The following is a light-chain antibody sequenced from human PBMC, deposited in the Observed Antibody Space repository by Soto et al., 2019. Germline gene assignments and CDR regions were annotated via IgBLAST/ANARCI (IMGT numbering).Light chain of an antibody. V-gene: IGKV1-5*03. CDR2: KAS. CDR1: QSVSTW. J-gene: IGKJ2*03. CDR3: QQYNSYVYS. Sequence: DIQMTQSPSILSASVGDTVNITCRASQSVSTWLAWYQRKPGKAPKVMIYKASTLQIGVPSRFSASGSGTEFTLTISSLQPDDFATYYCQQYNSYVYSFGRGTKLES.